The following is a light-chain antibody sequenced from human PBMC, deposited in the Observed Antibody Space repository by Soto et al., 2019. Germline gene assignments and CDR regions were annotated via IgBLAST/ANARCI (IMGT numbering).Light chain of an antibody. CDR1: GSNIGSNT. CDR3: ATWDDILSAVV. J-gene: IGLJ2*01. Sequence: QSVLTQPPSVSGTPGQSVTISCSGSGSNIGSNTVNWYQQVPAMAPTVLIQGDSHRPPGGPYRFSGSKSGTTASLVISGLRSEDETDYYCATWDDILSAVVFGGGTQLTVL. V-gene: IGLV1-44*01. CDR2: GDS.